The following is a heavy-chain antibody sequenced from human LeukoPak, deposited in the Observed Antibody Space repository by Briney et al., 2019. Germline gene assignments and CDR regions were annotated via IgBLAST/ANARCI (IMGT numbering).Heavy chain of an antibody. J-gene: IGHJ6*02. Sequence: SETLSLTCTVSGGSISSYYWSWIRQPPGKGLEWIGYIYYSGSTYYNPSLKSRVTISVDTSKNQFSLKLSSVTAADTAVYYCARVPVAAAGIAVAGAYYYYGMDVWGQGTTVTVSS. CDR2: IYYSGST. CDR1: GGSISSYY. D-gene: IGHD6-19*01. V-gene: IGHV4-59*01. CDR3: ARVPVAAAGIAVAGAYYYYGMDV.